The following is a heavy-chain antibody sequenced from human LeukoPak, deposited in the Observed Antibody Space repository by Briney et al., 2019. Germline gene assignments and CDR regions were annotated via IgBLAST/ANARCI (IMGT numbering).Heavy chain of an antibody. Sequence: SETLSLTCTVSGGSISGSAYYWGWIRQPPGKGLEWIGSIYYTGSMYYNPSSGTTYYNPSLKSRVTISLDTSKNQFSLKVTSVTAADTAVYYCAREGWAAAVDYYYYYMDVWGKGTTVTVSS. CDR3: AREGWAAAVDYYYYYMDV. D-gene: IGHD6-13*01. CDR1: GGSISGSAYY. V-gene: IGHV4-39*07. J-gene: IGHJ6*03. CDR2: IYYTGSMYYNPSSGTT.